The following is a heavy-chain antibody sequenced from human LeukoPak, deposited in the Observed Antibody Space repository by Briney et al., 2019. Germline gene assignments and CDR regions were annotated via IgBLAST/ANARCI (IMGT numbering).Heavy chain of an antibody. D-gene: IGHD3-16*01. CDR2: ISGSGGST. J-gene: IGHJ3*02. Sequence: GGSLRLSCAASGFTFSSYWMSWVRQAPGKGLEWVSAISGSGGSTYYADSVGGRFTISRDNSKNTLYLQMNSLRAEDTAVYYCAKGGRVITFGDGFDIWGQGTMVTVSS. V-gene: IGHV3-23*01. CDR3: AKGGRVITFGDGFDI. CDR1: GFTFSSYW.